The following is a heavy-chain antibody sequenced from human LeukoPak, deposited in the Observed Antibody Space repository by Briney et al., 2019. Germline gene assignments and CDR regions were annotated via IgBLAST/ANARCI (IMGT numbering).Heavy chain of an antibody. D-gene: IGHD3-9*01. CDR2: INHSGST. J-gene: IGHJ3*02. CDR3: AGARNFDWDPRNAFDI. CDR1: GGSFSGYY. Sequence: SETLSLTCAVYGGSFSGYYWSWIRQPPGKGLEWIGEINHSGSTNYNPSLKSRVTISVDTSKNQFSLKLSSVTAADTAVYYCAGARNFDWDPRNAFDIWGQGTMVTVSS. V-gene: IGHV4-34*01.